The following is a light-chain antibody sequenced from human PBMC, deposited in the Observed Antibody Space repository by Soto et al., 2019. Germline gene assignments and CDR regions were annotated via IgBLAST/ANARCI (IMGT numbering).Light chain of an antibody. CDR1: QNISRS. V-gene: IGKV3-11*01. J-gene: IGKJ1*01. CDR3: QQRSNSWT. Sequence: ESVWTQSPGTLALSPGERATLSGRASQNISRSLAWYQQKPGQAPRLLIYGASTRATGIPARFSGSGSGTDFTLTISSLEPEDFAVYYCQQRSNSWTFGQGTKVDIK. CDR2: GAS.